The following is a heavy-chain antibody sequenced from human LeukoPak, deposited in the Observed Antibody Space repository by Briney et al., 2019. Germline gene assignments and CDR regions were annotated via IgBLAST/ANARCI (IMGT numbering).Heavy chain of an antibody. CDR1: GFTFSSCA. V-gene: IGHV3-30-3*01. CDR2: ISYDGSNK. CDR3: ARDSEMVYAFYYYGMDV. Sequence: GGSLRLSCAASGFTFSSCAMHWVRQAPGKGLEWVAVISYDGSNKYYADSVKGRFTISRDNSKNTLYLQMNSLRAEDTAVYYCARDSEMVYAFYYYGMDVWGQGTTVTVSS. J-gene: IGHJ6*02. D-gene: IGHD2-8*01.